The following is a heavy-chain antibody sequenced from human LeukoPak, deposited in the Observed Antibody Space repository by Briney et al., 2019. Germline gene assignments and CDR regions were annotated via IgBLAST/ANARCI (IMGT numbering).Heavy chain of an antibody. CDR2: ISYDGSNK. Sequence: PGGSLRLSCVAAGITFTNYGIHWVRQAPGKGLEWVAVISYDGSNKYYADSVKGRFTISRDNSKNTLYLQMNSLRAEDTAVYYCAKVKGRIPYNWNYLFDYWGQGTLVTVSS. D-gene: IGHD1-7*01. J-gene: IGHJ4*02. CDR1: GITFTNYG. CDR3: AKVKGRIPYNWNYLFDY. V-gene: IGHV3-30*19.